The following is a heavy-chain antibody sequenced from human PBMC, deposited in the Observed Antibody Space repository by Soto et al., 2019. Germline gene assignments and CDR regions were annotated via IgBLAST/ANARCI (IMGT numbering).Heavy chain of an antibody. CDR1: GGSISSGGYY. D-gene: IGHD3-22*01. Sequence: SETLSLTCTVSGGSISSGGYYWSWIRQHPGKGLEWIGYIYYSGSTYYNPSLKSRVTISVDTSKNQFSLKLSSVTAADTAVYYCARERSSGYHYYYYGMDVWGQGTTVTVSS. CDR3: ARERSSGYHYYYYGMDV. CDR2: IYYSGST. V-gene: IGHV4-31*03. J-gene: IGHJ6*02.